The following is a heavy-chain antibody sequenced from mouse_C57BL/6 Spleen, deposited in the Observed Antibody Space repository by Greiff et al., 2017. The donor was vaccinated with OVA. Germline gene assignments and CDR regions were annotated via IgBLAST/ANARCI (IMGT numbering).Heavy chain of an antibody. Sequence: EVKLVESGGDLVKPGGSLKLSCAASGFTFSSYGMSWVRQTPDKRLEWVATISSGGSYTYYPDSVKGRFTISRDNAKNTLYLQMSSLKSEDTAMYYCARRDSSYWYFDVWGTGTTVTVSS. D-gene: IGHD1-1*01. CDR1: GFTFSSYG. J-gene: IGHJ1*03. V-gene: IGHV5-6*02. CDR3: ARRDSSYWYFDV. CDR2: ISSGGSYT.